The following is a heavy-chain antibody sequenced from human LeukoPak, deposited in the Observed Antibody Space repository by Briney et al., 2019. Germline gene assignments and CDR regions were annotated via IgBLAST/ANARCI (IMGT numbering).Heavy chain of an antibody. CDR2: ISSSSSTI. CDR3: ARGSRSYYGYYYYYMDV. CDR1: GFTFSSYS. J-gene: IGHJ6*03. Sequence: PGGSLRLSCAASGFTFSSYSMNWVRQAPGKGLEWVSYISSSSSTIYYADSVKGRFTISRDNAKNSLYLQMNSLGAEDTAVYYCARGSRSYYGYYYYYMDVWGKGTTVTVSS. D-gene: IGHD1-26*01. V-gene: IGHV3-48*01.